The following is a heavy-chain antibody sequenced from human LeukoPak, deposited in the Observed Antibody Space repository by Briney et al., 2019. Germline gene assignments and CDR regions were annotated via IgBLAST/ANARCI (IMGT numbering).Heavy chain of an antibody. V-gene: IGHV3-15*01. CDR1: GFTFSNAW. J-gene: IGHJ4*02. D-gene: IGHD3-10*01. Sequence: SGGSLRLSCAASGFTFSNAWMSWVRQAPGKGLEWVGRIKSKTDGGTTDYAAPVEGRFTISRDDSKNTLYLQMNSLKTEDTAVYYCTTELDPIWFGELDYWGQGTLVTVSS. CDR2: IKSKTDGGTT. CDR3: TTELDPIWFGELDY.